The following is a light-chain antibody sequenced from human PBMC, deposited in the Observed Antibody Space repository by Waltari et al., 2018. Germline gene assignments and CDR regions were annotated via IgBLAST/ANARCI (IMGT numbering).Light chain of an antibody. CDR1: VTVSSA. J-gene: IGKJ4*01. CDR3: QQFNSYPLT. V-gene: IGKV1-13*02. Sequence: AIQLTQSPSSLSASVGDRVTISCRASVTVSSALAWYQQKPGKAPKLLIYDVFNLQSGVPSRFSGSGSGIDFTLTISDLQPEDFATYYCQQFNSYPLTFGGRTKVEI. CDR2: DVF.